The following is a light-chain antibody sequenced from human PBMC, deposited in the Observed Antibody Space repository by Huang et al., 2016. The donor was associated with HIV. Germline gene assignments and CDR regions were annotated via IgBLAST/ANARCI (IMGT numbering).Light chain of an antibody. V-gene: IGKV3-11*01. CDR2: DAS. J-gene: IGKJ1*01. CDR3: QQRSNWPRT. Sequence: EIVLTQSPATLSFSPGERATLSCSASQRVSRYLAWYQQQPGQAPRLLIYDASNRATGIPARLSGSGSVADFTLTISGPEPEDFAVYYCQQRSNWPRTFGQGTKVEI. CDR1: QRVSRY.